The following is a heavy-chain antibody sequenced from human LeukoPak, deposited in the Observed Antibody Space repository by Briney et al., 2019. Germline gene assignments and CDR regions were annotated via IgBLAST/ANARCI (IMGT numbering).Heavy chain of an antibody. J-gene: IGHJ1*01. D-gene: IGHD5-24*01. Sequence: GGSLRLSCAASGFTFSSYGMSWVRQAPGKGLEWVSAISGSGGSTYYADSVKGRFTISRDNSKSTLYLQMNSLRAEDTAVYYCAKGRGLEYFQHWGQGTLVTVSS. V-gene: IGHV3-23*01. CDR3: AKGRGLEYFQH. CDR1: GFTFSSYG. CDR2: ISGSGGST.